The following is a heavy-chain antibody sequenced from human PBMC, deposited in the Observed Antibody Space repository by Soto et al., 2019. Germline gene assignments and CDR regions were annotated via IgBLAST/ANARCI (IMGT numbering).Heavy chain of an antibody. D-gene: IGHD4-17*01. CDR2: IIPIFGTA. J-gene: IGHJ4*02. CDR3: ARGPDYGDYEISHFGY. V-gene: IGHV1-69*13. CDR1: GGTFSSYA. Sequence: SVKVSCTASGGTFSSYAISWVRQAPGQGLEWMGGIIPIFGTANYAQKFQGRVTITADESTSTAYMELSSLRSEDTAVYYCARGPDYGDYEISHFGYWGQGTLVTV.